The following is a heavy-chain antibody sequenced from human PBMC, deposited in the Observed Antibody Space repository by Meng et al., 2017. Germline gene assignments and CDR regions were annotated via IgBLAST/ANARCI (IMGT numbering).Heavy chain of an antibody. CDR3: ARSTPCSGGSCYSLDWFDP. CDR2: IIPIFGTA. J-gene: IGHJ5*02. D-gene: IGHD2-15*01. CDR1: GCIFSSYA. V-gene: IGHV1-69*01. Sequence: VPLVQSGAEVTTPGASVMVSCKASGCIFSSYAISWVRQAPGQGLEWMGGIIPIFGTANYAQKFQGRVTITADESTSTAYMELSSLRSEDTAVYYCARSTPCSGGSCYSLDWFDPWGQGTLVTVSS.